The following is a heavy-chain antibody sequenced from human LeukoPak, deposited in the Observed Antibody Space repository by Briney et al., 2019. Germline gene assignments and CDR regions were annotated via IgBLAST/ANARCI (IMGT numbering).Heavy chain of an antibody. CDR3: ARDKVAAAGLQADDYYFYYMDV. J-gene: IGHJ6*03. CDR1: GYTFTGYY. D-gene: IGHD6-25*01. Sequence: ASVKVSCKASGYTFTGYYLHWVRQAPGQGLEWMGWINPNSGGTKFAQKFQERDTMTRDTSIRTAYMELSRLISDDTAVYYCARDKVAAAGLQADDYYFYYMDVWGKGTTVTVSS. CDR2: INPNSGGT. V-gene: IGHV1-2*02.